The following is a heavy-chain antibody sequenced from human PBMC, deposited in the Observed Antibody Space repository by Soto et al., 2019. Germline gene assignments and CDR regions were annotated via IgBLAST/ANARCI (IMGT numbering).Heavy chain of an antibody. Sequence: GVSLKLSCTGSGYSFPAYWIGWVRQMPGKGLEWMGIIYPGDSDTRYSPSFQGQVTISADKSISTAHLQWSSLKASDTAMYYCARQIFGVVKNGMDVWGQGTTVTVSS. CDR3: ARQIFGVVKNGMDV. D-gene: IGHD3-3*01. CDR1: GYSFPAYW. J-gene: IGHJ6*02. CDR2: IYPGDSDT. V-gene: IGHV5-51*01.